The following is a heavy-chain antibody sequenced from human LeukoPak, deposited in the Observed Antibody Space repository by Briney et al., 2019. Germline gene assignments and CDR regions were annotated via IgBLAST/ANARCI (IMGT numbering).Heavy chain of an antibody. CDR1: GGSISSSSYS. CDR3: ARHADSSGYLDAFDI. Sequence: SETLSPTCTVSGGSISSSSYSWGCIRQPPGKGLEWIGSIYYSGSTNYNPSLESRVTISVDTSKNQFSLKLSSVTAADTAVYYCARHADSSGYLDAFDIWGQGTMVTVSS. J-gene: IGHJ3*02. CDR2: IYYSGST. D-gene: IGHD3-22*01. V-gene: IGHV4-39*01.